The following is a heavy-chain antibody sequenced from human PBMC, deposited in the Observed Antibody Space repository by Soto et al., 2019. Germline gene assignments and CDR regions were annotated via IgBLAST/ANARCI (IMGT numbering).Heavy chain of an antibody. CDR2: ISAYNGNT. Sequence: ASVKVSCKASGYTFTSYGISWVRQAPGQGLEWMGWISAYNGNTNYAQKLQGRVTMTTDTSTSTAYMELRSLRSDDTAVYYCARALDDYDVDYFDQWGQGTLVTVSS. CDR1: GYTFTSYG. CDR3: ARALDDYDVDYFDQ. D-gene: IGHD3-22*01. V-gene: IGHV1-18*01. J-gene: IGHJ4*02.